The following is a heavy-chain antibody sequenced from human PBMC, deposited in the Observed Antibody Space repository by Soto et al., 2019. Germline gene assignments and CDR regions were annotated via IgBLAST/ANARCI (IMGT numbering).Heavy chain of an antibody. Sequence: PSETLSLTCVVSGDSVTSNDAGWNWIRQSPWKGLEWLGRTYYKAKWNNTSALSVIGRITINTDTCKSQSSPHLYSVTPEETAVYYCTGITWFSGMDVWGQGTQVTVSS. J-gene: IGHJ6*02. CDR2: TYYKAKWNN. CDR3: TGITWFSGMDV. D-gene: IGHD3-16*01. V-gene: IGHV6-1*01. CDR1: GDSVTSNDAG.